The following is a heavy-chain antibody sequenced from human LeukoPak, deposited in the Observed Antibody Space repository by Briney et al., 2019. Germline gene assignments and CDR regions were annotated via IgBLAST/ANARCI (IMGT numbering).Heavy chain of an antibody. CDR1: GGSISSYY. Sequence: KPSETLSLTCTVSGGSISSYYWGWIRQPPEKGLEWIGSIYYSGSTYYNPSLKSRVTISVDTSKNQFSLKLSSVTAADTAVYYCARDKRGYGDYVDYWGQGTQVTVTS. CDR2: IYYSGST. J-gene: IGHJ4*02. V-gene: IGHV4-39*07. D-gene: IGHD4-17*01. CDR3: ARDKRGYGDYVDY.